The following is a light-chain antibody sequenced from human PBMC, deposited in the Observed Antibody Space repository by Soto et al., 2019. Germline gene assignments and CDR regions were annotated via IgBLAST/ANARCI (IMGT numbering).Light chain of an antibody. CDR2: LNSDGSH. CDR3: HTWGTGIQGV. J-gene: IGLJ2*01. Sequence: QSVLTQSPSASASLGASVKLTCTLSSGHSSYAIVWHQQQPEKGPRYLMKLNSDGSHNKGDGIPDRFSGSSSGAERYLTISSLQSEYEADYYCHTWGTGIQGVFGGGTKLTVL. CDR1: SGHSSYA. V-gene: IGLV4-69*01.